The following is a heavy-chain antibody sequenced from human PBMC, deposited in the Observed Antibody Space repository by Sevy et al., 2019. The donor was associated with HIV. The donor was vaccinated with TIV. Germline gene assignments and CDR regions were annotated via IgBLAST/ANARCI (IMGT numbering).Heavy chain of an antibody. J-gene: IGHJ3*02. D-gene: IGHD3-10*01. CDR1: GGSISSSVNY. CDR3: ARRRVEDYYGSGTPPLVNGPFDI. CDR2: SYYSGST. Sequence: SETLSLTCTVSGGSISSSVNYWGWIRQPPGKGLDWIASSYYSGSTYYNPSLKSRVTISVDTSKNQFSLKLRSVTAADTAVYYCARRRVEDYYGSGTPPLVNGPFDIWGQGTMVTVSS. V-gene: IGHV4-39*01.